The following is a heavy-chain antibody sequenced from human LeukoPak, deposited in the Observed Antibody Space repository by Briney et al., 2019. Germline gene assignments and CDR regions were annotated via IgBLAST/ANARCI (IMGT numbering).Heavy chain of an antibody. D-gene: IGHD3-16*01. V-gene: IGHV1-18*01. CDR2: INPYDGNT. J-gene: IGHJ2*01. CDR1: GYTFTNYD. CDR3: ARGGGGWYFDL. Sequence: GASVKLSCKASGYTFTNYDISWVRQARGQRLEWMGWINPYDGNTNYAQNLQGRVTMTTDTSTSTAYMELGSLRSDDTAVYYCARGGGGWYFDLWGRGTLVTVSS.